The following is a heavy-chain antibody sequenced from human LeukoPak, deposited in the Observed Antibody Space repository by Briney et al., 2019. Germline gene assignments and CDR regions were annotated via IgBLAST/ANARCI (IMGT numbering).Heavy chain of an antibody. CDR1: GFTFSSYW. D-gene: IGHD6-19*01. V-gene: IGHV3-7*01. CDR3: AREVAVAGTEPISNYMDV. CDR2: IKQDGSEK. Sequence: PGGSLRLSCAASGFTFSSYWMSWVRQAPGKGLERVANIKQDGSEKYYVDSVKGRFTISRDNAKNSLYLQMNSLRAEDTAVYYCAREVAVAGTEPISNYMDVWGKGTTVTVSS. J-gene: IGHJ6*03.